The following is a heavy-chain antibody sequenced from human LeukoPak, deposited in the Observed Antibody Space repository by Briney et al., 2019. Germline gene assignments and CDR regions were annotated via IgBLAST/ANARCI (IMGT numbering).Heavy chain of an antibody. CDR1: GFTFSTYG. D-gene: IGHD5/OR15-5a*01. CDR3: AKIEVSATLDY. J-gene: IGHJ4*02. Sequence: PGGSLRLSCAASGFTFSTYGLHWVRQAPGKGLEWVAFIRNDGSNKYYADSVKGRITISRDNSRNTLSLQMNSLRVEDTAVYYCAKIEVSATLDYWGQGTLVTVSS. CDR2: IRNDGSNK. V-gene: IGHV3-30*02.